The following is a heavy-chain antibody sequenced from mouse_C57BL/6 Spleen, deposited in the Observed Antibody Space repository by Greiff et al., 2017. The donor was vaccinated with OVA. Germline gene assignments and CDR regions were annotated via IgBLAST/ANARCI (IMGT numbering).Heavy chain of an antibody. Sequence: EVQRVESGEGLVKPGGSLKLSCAASGFTFSSYAMSWVRQTPEKRLEWVAYISSGGDYIYYADTVKGRFTISRDNARNTLYLQMSSLKSEDTAMYYCTRDGDGTGYFDYWGQGTTLTVSS. J-gene: IGHJ2*01. CDR2: ISSGGDYI. CDR1: GFTFSSYA. D-gene: IGHD4-1*01. CDR3: TRDGDGTGYFDY. V-gene: IGHV5-9-1*02.